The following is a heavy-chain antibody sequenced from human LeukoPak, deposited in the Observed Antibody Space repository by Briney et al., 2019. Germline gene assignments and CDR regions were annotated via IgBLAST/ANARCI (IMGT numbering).Heavy chain of an antibody. Sequence: GGSLRLSCVASGLIFSSYAMSWVRQAPGKGLEWVSAISGSGVSTYFADSVKGRFTISRDNSKNTLFLQMNSLRAEDTAVYYCAKTAGLVRFDYWGQGTLVTVSS. V-gene: IGHV3-23*01. CDR3: AKTAGLVRFDY. J-gene: IGHJ4*02. CDR1: GLIFSSYA. CDR2: ISGSGVST. D-gene: IGHD3-10*01.